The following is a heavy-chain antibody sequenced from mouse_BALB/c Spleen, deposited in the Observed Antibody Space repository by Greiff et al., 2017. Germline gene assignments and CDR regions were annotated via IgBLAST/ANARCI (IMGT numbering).Heavy chain of an antibody. CDR2: ISSGGGST. Sequence: EVKLVESGGGLVKPGGSLKLSCAASGFAFSSYDMSWVRQTPEKRLEWVAYISSGGGSTYYPDTVKGRFTISRDNAKNTLYLQMSSLKSEDTAMYYCARQDSSGYVDYAMDYWGQGTSVTVSS. CDR1: GFAFSSYD. V-gene: IGHV5-12-1*01. D-gene: IGHD3-2*01. CDR3: ARQDSSGYVDYAMDY. J-gene: IGHJ4*01.